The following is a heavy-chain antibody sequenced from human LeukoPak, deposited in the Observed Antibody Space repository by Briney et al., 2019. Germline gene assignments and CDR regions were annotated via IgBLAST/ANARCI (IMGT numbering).Heavy chain of an antibody. CDR2: ISYDGSNK. CDR1: GLTFSSHT. Sequence: PGRSLRLSCAASGLTFSSHTMHWVRQAPGKGQDWAAVISYDGSNKYYADSVKGRFTISRDNSKNTLYLQMNSLRAEDTAVYYCARELGDGYNNGTFDYWGQGTLVIVSS. D-gene: IGHD5-24*01. CDR3: ARELGDGYNNGTFDY. V-gene: IGHV3-30-3*01. J-gene: IGHJ4*02.